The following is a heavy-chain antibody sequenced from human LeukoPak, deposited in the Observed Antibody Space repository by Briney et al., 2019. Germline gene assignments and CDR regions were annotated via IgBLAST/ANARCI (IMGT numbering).Heavy chain of an antibody. Sequence: PGGSLRLSCADSQFTFNGSWMNWVRQPPRKWLEWVANMYPTGSKKRYVDSVRGRFTISKDNPGASLYLDMHSLRAEDTAIYYCAIWTSGNYWGQGTLVTVSS. CDR2: MYPTGSKK. CDR1: QFTFNGSW. CDR3: AIWTSGNY. J-gene: IGHJ4*02. D-gene: IGHD1-1*01. V-gene: IGHV3-7*01.